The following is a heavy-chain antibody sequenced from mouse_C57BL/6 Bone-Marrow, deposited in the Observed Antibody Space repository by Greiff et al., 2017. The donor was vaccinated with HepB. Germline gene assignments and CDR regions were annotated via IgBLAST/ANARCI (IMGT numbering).Heavy chain of an antibody. V-gene: IGHV5-4*03. J-gene: IGHJ3*01. CDR1: GFTFTSYA. CDR2: ISDGGSYT. D-gene: IGHD1-1*01. Sequence: EVKLVESGGGLVKPGGSLKLSCAASGFTFTSYAMSWVRQTPEKRLEWVATISDGGSYTYYPDNVKGRFTISRDNAKNNLYLQMSHLKSEDTAVYYCVTSWFAYWGRGTVVTVSA. CDR3: VTSWFAY.